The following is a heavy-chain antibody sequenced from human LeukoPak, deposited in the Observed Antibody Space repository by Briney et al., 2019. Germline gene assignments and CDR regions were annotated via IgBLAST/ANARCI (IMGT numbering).Heavy chain of an antibody. CDR2: ISGSGGST. Sequence: GGSLRLSCAASGFTFSSYAMSWDRQAPGKGLEWVSAISGSGGSTYYADSVKGRFTISRDNSKNTLYLQMNSLRAEDTAVYYCAKDTFRTGTIGDFDYWGQGTLVTVSS. CDR1: GFTFSSYA. D-gene: IGHD1-7*01. J-gene: IGHJ4*02. V-gene: IGHV3-23*01. CDR3: AKDTFRTGTIGDFDY.